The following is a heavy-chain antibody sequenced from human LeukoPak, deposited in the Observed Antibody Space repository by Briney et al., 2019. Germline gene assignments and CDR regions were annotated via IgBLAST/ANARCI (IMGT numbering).Heavy chain of an antibody. CDR2: ITTRTTNYAT. D-gene: IGHD1-26*01. J-gene: IGHJ4*02. V-gene: IGHV3-73*01. CDR1: GFVFSDSH. CDR3: TTYMSGHY. Sequence: GGSLRLSCSASGFVFSDSHIHWVRQASGKGLEWVGRITTRTTNYATQYGSSVKGRFTISRDDSQKTAYLQMNTLTIEDTAVYFCTTYMSGHYWGQGTLVTVSA.